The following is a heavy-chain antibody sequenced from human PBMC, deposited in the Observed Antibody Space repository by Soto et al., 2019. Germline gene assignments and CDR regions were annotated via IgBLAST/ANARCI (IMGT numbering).Heavy chain of an antibody. CDR1: GFTFSSHG. D-gene: IGHD5-12*01. J-gene: IGHJ4*02. CDR2: ISYDGSNK. CDR3: AKDEWLRLLVY. Sequence: PGGSVRLSCAASGFTFSSHGMHWVRQAPGKGLEWVAVISYDGSNKYYADSVKGRFTISRDNSKNTLYLQMNSLRAEDTAVYYCAKDEWLRLLVYWGQGTLVTVSS. V-gene: IGHV3-30*18.